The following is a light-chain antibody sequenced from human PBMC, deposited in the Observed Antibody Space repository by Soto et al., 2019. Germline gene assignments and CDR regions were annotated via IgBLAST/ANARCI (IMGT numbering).Light chain of an antibody. V-gene: IGKV3-11*01. CDR3: QHYGRSPIT. J-gene: IGKJ5*01. CDR2: DAS. Sequence: EIVVTQSPATLSLSPGERATLSCRASQSVSSYLAWYQQKPGQAPRLLIYDASNRATGIPARFSGSGSGTDFTLTISSLEPEDFALYYCQHYGRSPITFGQGTRLEIK. CDR1: QSVSSY.